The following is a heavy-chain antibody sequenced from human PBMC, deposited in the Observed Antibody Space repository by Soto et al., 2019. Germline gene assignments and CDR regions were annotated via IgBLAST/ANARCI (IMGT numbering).Heavy chain of an antibody. V-gene: IGHV4-59*01. CDR1: GGSISSYY. Sequence: ETLSVTCTVSGGSISSYYWSWIRQPPGKGLEWIGYIYYSGSTNYNPSLKSRVTISVDTSKNQFSLKLSSVTAADTAVYYCARRRLYGMDVWGQGTTVTVSS. J-gene: IGHJ6*02. CDR2: IYYSGST. CDR3: ARRRLYGMDV.